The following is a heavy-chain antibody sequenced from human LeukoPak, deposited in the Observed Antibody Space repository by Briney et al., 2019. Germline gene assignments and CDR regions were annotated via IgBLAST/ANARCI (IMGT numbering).Heavy chain of an antibody. V-gene: IGHV4-38-2*02. J-gene: IGHJ4*02. D-gene: IGHD6-19*01. CDR2: IYHSGST. CDR1: GYSITSGYY. CDR3: VRDLYSSGWFNFDN. Sequence: PSETLSLTCAVSGYSITSGYYWGWIRQPPGKGLEWIGSIYHSGSTYYNPSLKSRVTISVDTSKNQFSLKLSSVTAADTAVYYCVRDLYSSGWFNFDNWGQGTLVTVSS.